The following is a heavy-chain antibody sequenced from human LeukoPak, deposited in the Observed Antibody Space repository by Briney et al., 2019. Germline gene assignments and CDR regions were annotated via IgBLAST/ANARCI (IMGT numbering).Heavy chain of an antibody. D-gene: IGHD3-22*01. CDR1: GGSLSCYY. Sequence: SETLSLTCAVSGGSLSCYYWSWIRQPPGAGPEWIGYIYYTGSTNYIPSLKSRVTISVDTSKNQFSLKLSSVTAADTAVYYCARGLGYFDYWGQGTLVTVSS. CDR3: ARGLGYFDY. V-gene: IGHV4-59*01. CDR2: IYYTGST. J-gene: IGHJ4*02.